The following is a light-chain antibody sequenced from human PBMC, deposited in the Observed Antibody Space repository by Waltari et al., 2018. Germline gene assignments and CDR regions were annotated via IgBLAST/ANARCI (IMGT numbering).Light chain of an antibody. CDR2: WAS. V-gene: IGKV4-1*01. J-gene: IGKJ2*01. Sequence: DIVMTQSPDSLAVSLGERATINCKSSQSVLYSSNNKNYLTWYPQKPGQPPKLLIYWASTRESGVPDRFSGSASGTDFTLTISSLQAEDVAVYYCQQYYSAPYTFGQGTKLEIK. CDR1: QSVLYSSNNKNY. CDR3: QQYYSAPYT.